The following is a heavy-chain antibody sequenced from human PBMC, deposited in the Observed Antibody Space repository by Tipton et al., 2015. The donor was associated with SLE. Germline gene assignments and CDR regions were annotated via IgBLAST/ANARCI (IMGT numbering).Heavy chain of an antibody. D-gene: IGHD3-3*01. J-gene: IGHJ4*02. CDR2: ISDVGST. Sequence: TLSLTCTVSGDSISSTTYHWGWIHQPPGKGLEWIGSISDVGSTYSNPSLKSRVTISVDTSKNQFSLRLTSMTAADTAVYYCATDTIFRVVSFFDSWGQGTLVTVSS. CDR3: ATDTIFRVVSFFDS. CDR1: GDSISSTTYH. V-gene: IGHV4-39*07.